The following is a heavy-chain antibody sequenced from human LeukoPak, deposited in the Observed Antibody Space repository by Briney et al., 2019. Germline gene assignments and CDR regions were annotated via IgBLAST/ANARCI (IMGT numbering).Heavy chain of an antibody. V-gene: IGHV1-18*04. CDR3: ARDYGITMAGTGY. CDR2: ISGYNGNT. CDR1: GYTFTSYG. Sequence: ASVKVSCKASGYTFTSYGISWVRQAPGQGLEWMGWISGYNGNTNYAQKVQGRVTMTTDTSTSTAYMELRSLRSDDRAVYYCARDYGITMAGTGYWAQGTPVTVSS. D-gene: IGHD6-19*01. J-gene: IGHJ4*02.